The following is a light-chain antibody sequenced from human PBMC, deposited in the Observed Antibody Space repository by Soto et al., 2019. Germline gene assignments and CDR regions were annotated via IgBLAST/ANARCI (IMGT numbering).Light chain of an antibody. CDR1: GTVSRSY. CDR3: QQNYNWPLT. Sequence: TVCPQSPSPPSLSPGERSTLSCISSGTVSRSYLAWYQQKPGQAPRLLIYGASSRATGIPDRFSGSGSGTEFTLTISSLQSEDFAIYYCQQNYNWPLTFGRGTKVDIK. V-gene: IGKV3-20*01. J-gene: IGKJ4*01. CDR2: GAS.